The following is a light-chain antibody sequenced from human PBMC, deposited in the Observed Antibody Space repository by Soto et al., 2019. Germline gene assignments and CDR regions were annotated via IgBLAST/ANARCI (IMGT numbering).Light chain of an antibody. J-gene: IGKJ1*01. V-gene: IGKV1-5*03. CDR2: TAS. Sequence: DIQMTQSPSTLSASVGDRVTITCRASQNINKWLAWYQQKPGKAPKLLIYTASNLESGVPSRFSGSGSGTEFTLTISCLQPDDFATYYCQQYNSYSRGTFGQGTKVEIK. CDR3: QQYNSYSRGT. CDR1: QNINKW.